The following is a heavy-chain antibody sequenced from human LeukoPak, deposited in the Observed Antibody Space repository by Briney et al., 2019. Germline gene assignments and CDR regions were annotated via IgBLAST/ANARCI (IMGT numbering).Heavy chain of an antibody. CDR2: IYYSGST. V-gene: IGHV4-39*07. D-gene: IGHD5-24*01. Sequence: SETLSLTCTVSGGSISSSSYYWGWIRQPPGKGLEWIGSIYYSGSTYYNPSLKSRVTISVDTSKNQFSLKLSSVTAADTAVYYCASYVERKYYFDYWGQGTLVTVSS. CDR3: ASYVERKYYFDY. J-gene: IGHJ4*02. CDR1: GGSISSSSYY.